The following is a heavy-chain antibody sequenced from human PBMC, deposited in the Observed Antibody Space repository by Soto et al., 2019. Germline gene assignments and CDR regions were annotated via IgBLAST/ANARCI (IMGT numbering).Heavy chain of an antibody. J-gene: IGHJ6*02. CDR3: ARDRGRVAAFMDV. CDR2: IIPVFGTT. V-gene: IGHV1-69*01. D-gene: IGHD3-16*01. Sequence: QEQLVQSGVEVKKPGSSVNVSCKASGNTFTNFAINWVRQAPGHGLEWVGAIIPVFGTTNCAQRLQGRVTISADERTNTVYMELSNLRSADTSVYFCARDRGRVAAFMDVWGQGTTVIVS. CDR1: GNTFTNFA.